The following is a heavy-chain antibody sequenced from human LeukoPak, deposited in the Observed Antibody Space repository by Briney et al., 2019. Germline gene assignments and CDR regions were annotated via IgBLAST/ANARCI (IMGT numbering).Heavy chain of an antibody. CDR2: IYSGGST. Sequence: GGSLRLSCAASGFTVSSNYMSWVRQAPGKGLECVSVIYSGGSTYYADSVKGRFTISRDNSKNTLYLQMNSLRAEDTAVYYCAKEDWQEFDYWGQGTLVTVSS. D-gene: IGHD2-21*01. CDR3: AKEDWQEFDY. CDR1: GFTVSSNY. J-gene: IGHJ4*02. V-gene: IGHV3-53*05.